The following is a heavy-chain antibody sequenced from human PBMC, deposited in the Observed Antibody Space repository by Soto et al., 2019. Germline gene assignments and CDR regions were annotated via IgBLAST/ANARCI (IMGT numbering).Heavy chain of an antibody. V-gene: IGHV5-51*01. J-gene: IGHJ6*02. D-gene: IGHD1-20*01. CDR3: ARCPVRWYKIPYGMDV. CDR2: IYPGDSDT. Sequence: PGESLKISCKGSGYSFTSYWIGWVRQMPGKGLEWMGIIYPGDSDTRYSPSFQGQVTISADKSISTAYLQWSSLKASDTAMYYCARCPVRWYKIPYGMDVWGQGTTVTVS. CDR1: GYSFTSYW.